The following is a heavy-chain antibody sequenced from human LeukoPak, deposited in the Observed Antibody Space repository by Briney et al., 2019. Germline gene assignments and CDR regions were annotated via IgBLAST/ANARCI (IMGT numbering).Heavy chain of an antibody. CDR1: GFTFSSYG. V-gene: IGHV3-21*01. D-gene: IGHD3-22*01. CDR2: ISYNSNYI. J-gene: IGHJ4*02. Sequence: GGSLRLSCAASGFTFSSYGMHWVRQAPGKGLEWVSFISYNSNYIFYADSVKGRFTISRDNAKNSLYLQMNSLRAEDTAVYYCARADYYETSGPFGYWGQGTLVIVSS. CDR3: ARADYYETSGPFGY.